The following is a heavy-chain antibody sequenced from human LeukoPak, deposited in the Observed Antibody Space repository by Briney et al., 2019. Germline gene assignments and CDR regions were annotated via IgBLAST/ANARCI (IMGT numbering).Heavy chain of an antibody. CDR3: ARDLYGDYAFDP. J-gene: IGHJ5*02. CDR1: GFTFTSYS. D-gene: IGHD4-17*01. CDR2: ISSSSSYI. Sequence: GGSLRLSCAASGFTFTSYSMNWVRQAPGKGLEWVSSISSSSSYIYYADSVKGRFTISRDNAKNSLYLQMNSLRAEDTAVYYCARDLYGDYAFDPWGQGTLVTVSS. V-gene: IGHV3-21*01.